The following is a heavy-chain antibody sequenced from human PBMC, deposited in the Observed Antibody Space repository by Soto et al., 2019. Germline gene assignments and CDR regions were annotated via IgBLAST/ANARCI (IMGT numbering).Heavy chain of an antibody. D-gene: IGHD4-17*01. J-gene: IGHJ4*02. CDR2: IYHSGST. CDR3: ASSQTTVVAYDY. CDR1: GGSISSGGYS. Sequence: QLQLQESGSGLVKPSQTLSLTCAVSGGSISSGGYSWSWIRQPPGKGLEWIGYIYHSGSTYYNPSLQSRVTISVDRSKNQFSVKLSSVTAADTAVYYWASSQTTVVAYDYWGQGTLVTVSS. V-gene: IGHV4-30-2*01.